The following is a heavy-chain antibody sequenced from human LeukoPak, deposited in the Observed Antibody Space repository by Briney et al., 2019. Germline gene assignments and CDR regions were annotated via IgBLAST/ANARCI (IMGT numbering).Heavy chain of an antibody. CDR2: IHDSGST. J-gene: IGHJ4*02. V-gene: IGHV4-39*01. CDR1: DGSISTRYYY. CDR3: ASLYFYGSGSSPNY. D-gene: IGHD3-10*01. Sequence: PSETLSLTCAVSDGSISTRYYYWGWIRQPPGKGLEWIGTIHDSGSTYYSPSLKSQVTISVDTSNNQFSLKLSSVTAGDTAVYYCASLYFYGSGSSPNYWGQGILVTVST.